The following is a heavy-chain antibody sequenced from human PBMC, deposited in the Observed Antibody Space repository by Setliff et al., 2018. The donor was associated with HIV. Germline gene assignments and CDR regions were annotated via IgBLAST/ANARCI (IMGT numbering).Heavy chain of an antibody. J-gene: IGHJ1*01. CDR1: GGSLSGYY. D-gene: IGHD2-15*01. Sequence: PSETLSLTCAVYGGSLSGYYWSWIRQPPGKGLEWFGEINHSGNTNYNPSLKRRVTISVDTSKNQFSLKLSSATAADTAVYYCARARRAGSGPKYFQHWGQGTLVTVSS. CDR2: INHSGNT. V-gene: IGHV4-34*01. CDR3: ARARRAGSGPKYFQH.